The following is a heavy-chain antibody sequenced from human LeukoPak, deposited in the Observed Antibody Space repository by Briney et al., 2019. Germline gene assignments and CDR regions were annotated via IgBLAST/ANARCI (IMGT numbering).Heavy chain of an antibody. J-gene: IGHJ2*01. CDR3: ARDGYYYDSSGYYYVVRWYFDL. D-gene: IGHD3-22*01. V-gene: IGHV1-18*01. Sequence: GASVTVSCKASGYTFTSYGISWVRQAPGQGLEWMGWISAYNGNTNYAQKLQGRVTMTTDTSTSTAYMELRSLRSDDTAVYYCARDGYYYDSSGYYYVVRWYFDLWGRGTLVTVSS. CDR2: ISAYNGNT. CDR1: GYTFTSYG.